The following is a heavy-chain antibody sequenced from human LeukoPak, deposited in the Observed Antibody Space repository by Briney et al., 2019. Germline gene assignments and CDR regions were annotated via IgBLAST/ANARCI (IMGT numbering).Heavy chain of an antibody. V-gene: IGHV1-69*13. CDR2: IIPIFGTA. CDR3: ARLTIFGVVTQDYYYYYGMDV. J-gene: IGHJ6*02. CDR1: GYSFTSYA. D-gene: IGHD3-3*01. Sequence: SVKVSCKATGYSFTSYAMNWVRQAPGQGLEWMGGIIPIFGTANYAQKFQGRVTITADESTSTAYMVLSSLRSEDTAVYYCARLTIFGVVTQDYYYYYGMDVWGQGTTVTVSS.